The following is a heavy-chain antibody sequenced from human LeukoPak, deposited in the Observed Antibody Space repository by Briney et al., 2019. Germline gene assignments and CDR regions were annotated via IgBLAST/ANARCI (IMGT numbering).Heavy chain of an antibody. J-gene: IGHJ4*02. Sequence: PSETLSLTCTVSGGSISSYYWSWIRQPPGKGLEWIGYIYYSGSTNYNPSLKSRVTISVDTSKNQFSLKLSSVTAADTAVYYCARDRGIAVAGTWDYWGQGTLVTVSS. CDR1: GGSISSYY. V-gene: IGHV4-59*01. CDR2: IYYSGST. D-gene: IGHD6-19*01. CDR3: ARDRGIAVAGTWDY.